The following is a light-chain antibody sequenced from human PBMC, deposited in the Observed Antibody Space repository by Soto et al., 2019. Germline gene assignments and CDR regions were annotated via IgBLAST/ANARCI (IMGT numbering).Light chain of an antibody. CDR3: QQYNNCPWT. V-gene: IGKV3-15*01. Sequence: EIVMTQSPATLSVSPGERATLSCRASQSVSSNLAWYQQKPGQAPRLLIYGASTRATGIPARFSGSGSGTEFTRTISSLQSEDVAVYYCQQYNNCPWTCGQGTKVEIK. CDR2: GAS. J-gene: IGKJ1*01. CDR1: QSVSSN.